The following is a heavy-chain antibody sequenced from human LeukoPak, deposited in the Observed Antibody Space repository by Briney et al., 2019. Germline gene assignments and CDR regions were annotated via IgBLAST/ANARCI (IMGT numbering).Heavy chain of an antibody. CDR2: ISHGGRT. V-gene: IGHV4-39*01. J-gene: IGHJ4*02. D-gene: IGHD2-21*02. CDR1: GGSIRRDGDL. Sequence: SETLSLTCTVSGGSIRRDGDLWGWIRQPPGKGLEWIGTISHGGRTYYNPSLKSRVTISVETTKNQFSLKLSSVTATDTAVYYCARHADCIGDCYRNWGQGTLVTVYS. CDR3: ARHADCIGDCYRN.